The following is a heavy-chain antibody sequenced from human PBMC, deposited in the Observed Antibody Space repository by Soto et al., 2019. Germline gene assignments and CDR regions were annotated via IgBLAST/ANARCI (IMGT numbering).Heavy chain of an antibody. CDR2: ISGSGGST. CDR3: AKEGQQLGGGYFDY. CDR1: GFTFSSYA. V-gene: IGHV3-23*01. J-gene: IGHJ4*02. Sequence: EVQLLESGGGLVQPGGSLRLSCAASGFTFSSYAMSWVRQAPGKGLEWVSAISGSGGSTYYADSVKGRFTISRDNSKNPLFLIKNSLRAEDTAVYYCAKEGQQLGGGYFDYWGQGTLVTVSS. D-gene: IGHD6-13*01.